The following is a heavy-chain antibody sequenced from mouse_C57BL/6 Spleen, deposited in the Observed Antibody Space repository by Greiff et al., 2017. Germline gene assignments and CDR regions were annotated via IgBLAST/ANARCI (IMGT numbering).Heavy chain of an antibody. V-gene: IGHV1-82*01. CDR3: ASSDRSGYHYYAMDY. J-gene: IGHJ4*01. D-gene: IGHD3-2*02. Sequence: VQLQQSGPELVKPGASVKISCKASGYAFSSSWMNWVKQRPGKGLEWIGRIYPGDGDTNYNGKFKGKATLTADKSSSTAYMQLSSLTSEDSAVYFCASSDRSGYHYYAMDYWGQGTSVTVSS. CDR2: IYPGDGDT. CDR1: GYAFSSSW.